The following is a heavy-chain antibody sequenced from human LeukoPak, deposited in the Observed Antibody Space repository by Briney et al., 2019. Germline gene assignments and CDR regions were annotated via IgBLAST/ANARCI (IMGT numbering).Heavy chain of an antibody. CDR1: GYTFTGYY. J-gene: IGHJ4*02. Sequence: GASVKVSCKASGYTFTGYYMHWVRQAPGQGLEWMGWINPNSGGTNYAQKFQGRVTMTRDTSISTAYMELSRLRSDDTAVYYCARDRDYYDSSGYLAHLFDYWGQGTLVTVSS. CDR3: ARDRDYYDSSGYLAHLFDY. CDR2: INPNSGGT. D-gene: IGHD3-22*01. V-gene: IGHV1-2*02.